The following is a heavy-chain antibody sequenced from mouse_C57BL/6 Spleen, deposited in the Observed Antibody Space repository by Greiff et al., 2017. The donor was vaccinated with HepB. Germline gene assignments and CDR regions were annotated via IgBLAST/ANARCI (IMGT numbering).Heavy chain of an antibody. J-gene: IGHJ2*01. CDR3: ARASFITTVDYFDY. D-gene: IGHD1-1*01. CDR1: GYTFTSYW. V-gene: IGHV1-50*01. CDR2: IDPSDSYT. Sequence: QVQLQQPGAELVKPGASVKLSCKASGYTFTSYWMQWVKQRPGQGLEWIGEIDPSDSYTNYNQKFKGKATLTVDTSSSTAYMQLSSLTSEDSAVYYCARASFITTVDYFDYWGQGTTLTVSS.